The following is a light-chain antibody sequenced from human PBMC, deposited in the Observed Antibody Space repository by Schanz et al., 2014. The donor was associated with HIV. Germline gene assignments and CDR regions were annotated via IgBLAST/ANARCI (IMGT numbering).Light chain of an antibody. CDR2: EGS. Sequence: QSALTQSASVSGSPGQSITISCTGTISDVGGYNLVSWYQQHPGKAPKLMIYEGSKRPLGVSNRFSGSKSGNTASLTISGLQAEDEADYYCCSYAITTYVFGTGTKLTVL. J-gene: IGLJ1*01. V-gene: IGLV2-23*01. CDR1: ISDVGGYNL. CDR3: CSYAITTYV.